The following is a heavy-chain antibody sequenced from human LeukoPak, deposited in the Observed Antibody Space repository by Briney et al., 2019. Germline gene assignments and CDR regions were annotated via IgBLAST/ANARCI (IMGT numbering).Heavy chain of an antibody. D-gene: IGHD5-24*01. V-gene: IGHV1-69*13. CDR3: ARGDGYNLGWVVY. CDR2: IIPIFGTA. CDR1: GGTFSSYA. Sequence: SVKVSCTASGGTFSSYAISWVRQAPGQGLEWMGGIIPIFGTANYAQKFQGRVTITADESTSTAYMELSSLRSEDTAVYYCARGDGYNLGWVVYWGQGTLVTVSS. J-gene: IGHJ4*02.